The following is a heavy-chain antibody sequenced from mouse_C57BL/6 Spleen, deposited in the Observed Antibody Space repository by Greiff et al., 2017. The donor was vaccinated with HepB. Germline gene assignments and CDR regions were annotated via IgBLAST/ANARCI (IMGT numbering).Heavy chain of an antibody. CDR3: ARGGLRQTWFAY. CDR2: INPGSGGT. Sequence: QVQLQQSGAELVRPGTSVKVSCKASGYAFTNYLIEWVKQRPGQGLEWIGVINPGSGGTNYNEKFKGKATLTADKSSSTAYMQLSSLTSEDSAVYFCARGGLRQTWFAYWGQGTLVTVSA. CDR1: GYAFTNYL. V-gene: IGHV1-54*01. D-gene: IGHD2-4*01. J-gene: IGHJ3*01.